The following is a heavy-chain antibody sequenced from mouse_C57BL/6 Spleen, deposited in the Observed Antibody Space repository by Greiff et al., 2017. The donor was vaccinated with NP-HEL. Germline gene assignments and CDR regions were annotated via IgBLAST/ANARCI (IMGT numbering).Heavy chain of an antibody. J-gene: IGHJ1*03. CDR3: ARWGVDGGYFDV. D-gene: IGHD1-1*01. CDR2: IYPGDGDT. V-gene: IGHV1-82*01. CDR1: GYAFSSSW. Sequence: QVQLQQSGPELVKPGASVKISCKASGYAFSSSWMNWVKQRPGKGLEWIGRIYPGDGDTNYNGKFKGKATLTADKSSSTAYMQLSSLTSEDSAVYFCARWGVDGGYFDVWGTGTTVTVSS.